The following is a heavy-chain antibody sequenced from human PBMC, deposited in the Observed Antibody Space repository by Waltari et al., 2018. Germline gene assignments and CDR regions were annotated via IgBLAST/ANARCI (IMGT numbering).Heavy chain of an antibody. Sequence: QVQLQESGPGLVKPSQTLSLTCTVSGGSISSGGYYWSWIRQHPGKGLEWIGYIYYSGSTYYNPSRRSRVTRSVDTSKNQFALKLSSVTAEDTAVYYCARDGSGSAGVGASGYFDYWGQGTLVTVSS. J-gene: IGHJ4*02. CDR3: ARDGSGSAGVGASGYFDY. D-gene: IGHD1-26*01. CDR1: GGSISSGGYY. CDR2: IYYSGST. V-gene: IGHV4-31*03.